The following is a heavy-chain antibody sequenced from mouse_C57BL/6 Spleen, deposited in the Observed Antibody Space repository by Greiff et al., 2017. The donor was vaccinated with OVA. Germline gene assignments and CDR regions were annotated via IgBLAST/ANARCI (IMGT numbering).Heavy chain of an antibody. CDR2: INYDGSST. D-gene: IGHD4-1*01. V-gene: IGHV5-16*01. CDR3: ARGGTGTDYFDY. J-gene: IGHJ2*01. CDR1: GFTFSDYY. Sequence: EVHLVESEGGLVQPGSSMKLSCTASGFTFSDYYMAWVRQVPEKGLEWVANINYDGSSTYYLDSLKSRFIISRDNAKNILYLQMSSLKSEDTATYYCARGGTGTDYFDYWGQGTTLTVSS.